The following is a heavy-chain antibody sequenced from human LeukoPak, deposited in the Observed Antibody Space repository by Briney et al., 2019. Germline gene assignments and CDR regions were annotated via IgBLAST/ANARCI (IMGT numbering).Heavy chain of an antibody. Sequence: GGSLRLSCAASGFTFSTYTLNWVRQAPGKGLEWVSSITISSRYIYYAHSVKGRFTISRDNAKNSLFLHMNSLRAEDTAVYYCAREDASGSYYRSLDYWGEGTLVTVSS. CDR3: AREDASGSYYRSLDY. V-gene: IGHV3-21*01. CDR2: ITISSRYI. J-gene: IGHJ4*02. CDR1: GFTFSTYT. D-gene: IGHD3-10*01.